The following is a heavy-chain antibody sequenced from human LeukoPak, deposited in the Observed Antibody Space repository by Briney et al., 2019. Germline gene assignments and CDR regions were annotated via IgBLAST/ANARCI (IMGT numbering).Heavy chain of an antibody. Sequence: GGSLRLSCAASGFTFSRYWMTWVRQAPGKGVEGVANIKQDGSEKYYVGSVMGRFTISRDNAKNSLFLQMNSLRAEDTAVYYCARPHSISGDDAFDIWGHGTMVSVSS. D-gene: IGHD3-3*01. V-gene: IGHV3-7*01. CDR2: IKQDGSEK. J-gene: IGHJ3*02. CDR1: GFTFSRYW. CDR3: ARPHSISGDDAFDI.